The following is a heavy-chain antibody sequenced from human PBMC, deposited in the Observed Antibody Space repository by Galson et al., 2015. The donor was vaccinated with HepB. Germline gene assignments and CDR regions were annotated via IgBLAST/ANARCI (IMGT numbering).Heavy chain of an antibody. CDR1: GGSISSGSYY. CDR3: AKGYQQNYYYYMDV. Sequence: TLSLTCTVSGGSISSGSYYWSWIRQPAGKGLEWIGRIYTSGSTNYNPSLKSRVTMSVDTSKNQFSLKLSSVTAADTAVYYCAKGYQQNYYYYMDVWGKGTTVTVSS. J-gene: IGHJ6*03. D-gene: IGHD2-2*01. V-gene: IGHV4-61*02. CDR2: IYTSGST.